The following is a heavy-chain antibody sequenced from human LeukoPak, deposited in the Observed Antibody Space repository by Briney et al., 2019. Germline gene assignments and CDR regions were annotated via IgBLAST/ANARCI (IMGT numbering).Heavy chain of an antibody. J-gene: IGHJ5*02. Sequence: SETLSLTCAVSGGSISSGGYSWSWIRQPPGKGLEWIGYIYHSGSTYYNPSLKSRVTISVDRSKNQFSLKLRSVTAADTAVYYCARGALEYSSSSDSYNWFDPWGQGTLVTVSS. CDR1: GGSISSGGYS. V-gene: IGHV4-30-2*01. D-gene: IGHD6-6*01. CDR3: ARGALEYSSSSDSYNWFDP. CDR2: IYHSGST.